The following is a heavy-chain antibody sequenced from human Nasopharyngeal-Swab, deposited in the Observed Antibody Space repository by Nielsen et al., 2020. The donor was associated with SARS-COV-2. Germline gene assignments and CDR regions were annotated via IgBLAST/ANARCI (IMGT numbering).Heavy chain of an antibody. V-gene: IGHV1-3*01. J-gene: IGHJ3*02. D-gene: IGHD2-2*01. Sequence: WVRQAPGQRLEWMGWINAGNGNTKYSQKFQGRVTITRDTSASTAYMELRSLRSEDTAVYYCARELGYCSSTSCYPNDAFDIWGQGTMVTVSS. CDR3: ARELGYCSSTSCYPNDAFDI. CDR2: INAGNGNT.